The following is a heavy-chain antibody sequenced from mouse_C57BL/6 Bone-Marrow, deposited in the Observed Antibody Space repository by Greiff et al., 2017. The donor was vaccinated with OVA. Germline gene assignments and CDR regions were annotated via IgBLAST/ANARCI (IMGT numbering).Heavy chain of an antibody. CDR1: GYTFTSYW. V-gene: IGHV1-50*01. Sequence: VQLQQPGAELVKPGASVKLSCKASGYTFTSYWMQWVKQRPGQGLEWIGEIDPSDSYTNYNQKFKGKATLTVDTSSSTAYMQLSSLTSEDSAVYYCAREGREDGNSYYVDYWGQGTTLTVSS. CDR2: IDPSDSYT. CDR3: AREGREDGNSYYVDY. D-gene: IGHD2-1*01. J-gene: IGHJ2*01.